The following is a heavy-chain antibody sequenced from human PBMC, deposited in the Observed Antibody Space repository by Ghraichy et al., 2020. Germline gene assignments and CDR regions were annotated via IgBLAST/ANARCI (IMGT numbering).Heavy chain of an antibody. CDR3: HSLPTETSSKHNWFDP. CDR1: GFIFTNHA. V-gene: IGHV3-23*01. Sequence: GGSLRLSCVASGFIFTNHAMSWVRQAPGKGLEWVSGISGSGGTTYYGGSVKGRFSISRDNSKNTLYLQMDSLRVEDTAVYYCHSLPTETSSKHNWFDPWGQGTLVTVSS. CDR2: ISGSGGTT. D-gene: IGHD4-11*01. J-gene: IGHJ5*02.